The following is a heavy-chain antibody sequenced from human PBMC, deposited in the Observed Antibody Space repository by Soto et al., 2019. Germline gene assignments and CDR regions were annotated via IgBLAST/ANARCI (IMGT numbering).Heavy chain of an antibody. D-gene: IGHD2-21*02. Sequence: GGSLRLSCAASGFTYSSDTMSWNWVRQSPRKGLEWVSSISSSGSDIYYADSVRDRFTISRDNPKNSLYLQMNSLRAEDTAVYYCARVSVTNCGGDCYPSCGQGTLVPVSA. CDR3: ARVSVTNCGGDCYPS. V-gene: IGHV3-21*01. CDR2: ISSSGSDI. CDR1: GFTYSSDT. J-gene: IGHJ5*02.